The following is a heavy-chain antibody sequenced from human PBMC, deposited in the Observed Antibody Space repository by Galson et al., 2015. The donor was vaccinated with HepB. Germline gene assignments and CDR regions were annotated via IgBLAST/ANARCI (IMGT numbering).Heavy chain of an antibody. D-gene: IGHD3-22*01. Sequence: ETLSLTCTVSGGSISSSSYYWGWIRQPPGKGLEWIGSIYYSGSTYYNPSLKSRVTISVDTSKNQFSLKLSSVTAADTAVYYCARVPSGSLELYDSSGLDAFDIWGQGTMVTVSS. CDR3: ARVPSGSLELYDSSGLDAFDI. J-gene: IGHJ3*02. CDR1: GGSISSSSYY. V-gene: IGHV4-39*07. CDR2: IYYSGST.